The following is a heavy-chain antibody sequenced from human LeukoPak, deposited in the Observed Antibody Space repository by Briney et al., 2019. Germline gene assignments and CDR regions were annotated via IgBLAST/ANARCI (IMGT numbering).Heavy chain of an antibody. CDR3: ARGRGGRLSASNWFDT. CDR1: GDSLSSCNYY. Sequence: SQTLSLTCIVSGDSLSSCNYYWTWIRQPAGKGLEWIGRIYSNGETNYNPSLNRRVTILLDTSKNHFSVSLSSVTATDTTIYFCARGRGGRLSASNWFDTWGQGILVTVSS. V-gene: IGHV4-61*02. D-gene: IGHD2/OR15-2a*01. J-gene: IGHJ5*02. CDR2: IYSNGET.